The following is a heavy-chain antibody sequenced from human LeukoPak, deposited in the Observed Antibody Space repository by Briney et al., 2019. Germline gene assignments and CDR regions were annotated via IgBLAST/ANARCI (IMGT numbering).Heavy chain of an antibody. D-gene: IGHD1-14*01. CDR2: VNPNSGNT. CDR1: GYTFTSYD. Sequence: GASVTVSCKASGYTFTSYDINWVRQATGQGLEWMGWVNPNSGNTGYAQKFQGRVTMTRDTSISTAYMELSGLRSEDTAVYYCTREPLLSEHLDYWGQGTLVTVSS. V-gene: IGHV1-8*01. CDR3: TREPLLSEHLDY. J-gene: IGHJ4*02.